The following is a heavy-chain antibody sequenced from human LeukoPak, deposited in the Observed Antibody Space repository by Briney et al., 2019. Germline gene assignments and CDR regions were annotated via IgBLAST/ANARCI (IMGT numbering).Heavy chain of an antibody. D-gene: IGHD2-2*01. Sequence: PGGSLRLSCAASGFTFVDYGMTWVRQAPGKGLEWVAGINWNGDSTGYADSVRGRFTISRDNAKNSLYLQMNSLRAEDTALYYCAREVIRCAAIRVDAFEIWGQGTMVTVSS. V-gene: IGHV3-20*04. CDR3: AREVIRCAAIRVDAFEI. CDR1: GFTFVDYG. CDR2: INWNGDST. J-gene: IGHJ3*02.